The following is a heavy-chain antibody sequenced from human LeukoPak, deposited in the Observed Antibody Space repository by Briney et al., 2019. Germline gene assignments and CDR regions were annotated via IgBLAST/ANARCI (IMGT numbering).Heavy chain of an antibody. D-gene: IGHD5-18*01. J-gene: IGHJ4*02. CDR2: ISSSSSYI. CDR3: ARQLWLAADY. CDR1: GFTFSSYS. V-gene: IGHV3-21*01. Sequence: PGGSLRLSCAASGFTFSSYSMNWVRQAPGKGLEWVSSISSSSSYIHYADSVKGRFTVSRDNAKNSLYLQMNSLRAEDTAVYYCARQLWLAADYWGQGTLVTVSS.